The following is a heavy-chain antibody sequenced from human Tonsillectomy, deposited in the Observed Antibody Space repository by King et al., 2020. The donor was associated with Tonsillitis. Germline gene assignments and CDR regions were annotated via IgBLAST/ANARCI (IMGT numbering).Heavy chain of an antibody. Sequence: QLVQSGGGVVQPGRSLRLSCAASGFTFSSYAMHWVRQAPGKGLEWVAVISYDGSNKYYADSVKGRFTISRDNSKNTLYLQMNSLRAEDTAVYYCASGYLNLWFGESPGYFDYWGQGTLVTVSS. D-gene: IGHD3-10*01. CDR2: ISYDGSNK. CDR1: GFTFSSYA. J-gene: IGHJ4*02. CDR3: ASGYLNLWFGESPGYFDY. V-gene: IGHV3-30-3*01.